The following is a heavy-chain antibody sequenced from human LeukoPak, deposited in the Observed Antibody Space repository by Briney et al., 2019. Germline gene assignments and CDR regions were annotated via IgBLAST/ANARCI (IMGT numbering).Heavy chain of an antibody. CDR1: GFTFSTYW. Sequence: PGRSLRLSCAASGFTFSTYWMSWVRQAPGKGLEWVANIKEDGSEKYYGDSVKGRFTISRDNAKYSLYLQMNSLRAEDTVVYYCARDSSGYQWGQGTLVTVSS. D-gene: IGHD3-22*01. CDR2: IKEDGSEK. CDR3: ARDSSGYQ. J-gene: IGHJ4*02. V-gene: IGHV3-7*01.